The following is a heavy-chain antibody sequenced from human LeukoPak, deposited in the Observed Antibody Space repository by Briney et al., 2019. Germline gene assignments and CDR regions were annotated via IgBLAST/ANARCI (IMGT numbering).Heavy chain of an antibody. J-gene: IGHJ4*02. CDR3: ARGAEAETSPLDF. V-gene: IGHV1-2*02. D-gene: IGHD6-13*01. CDR1: GGAITNYY. CDR2: INPKSGAA. Sequence: TCGVSGGAITNYYWNWIRQAPGQGLEWLGWINPKSGAADYAQQFRGRVTMTRDTSINTDYMEMKRVTSDDTAVYYCARGAEAETSPLDFWGQGTLVIVS.